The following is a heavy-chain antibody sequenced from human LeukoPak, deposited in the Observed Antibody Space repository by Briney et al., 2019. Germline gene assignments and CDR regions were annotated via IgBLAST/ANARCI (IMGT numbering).Heavy chain of an antibody. CDR3: ARDIAYYYDSSGPGAFDI. CDR1: GGSISSYY. D-gene: IGHD3-22*01. Sequence: SETLSLTCTVSGGSISSYYWSWIRQPAGKGLEWIGRIYTSGSTKYNPSLKSRVTMSVDTSKNQFSLKLSSVTAADTAVYYCARDIAYYYDSSGPGAFDIWGQGTMVTVSS. V-gene: IGHV4-4*07. J-gene: IGHJ3*02. CDR2: IYTSGST.